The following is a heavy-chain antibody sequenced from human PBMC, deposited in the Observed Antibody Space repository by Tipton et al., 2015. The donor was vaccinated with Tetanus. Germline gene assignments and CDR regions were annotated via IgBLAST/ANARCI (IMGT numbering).Heavy chain of an antibody. Sequence: TLSLTCAVYGGSFSGYYWSWIRQPPGKGLEWIGEINHSGSTNYNPSLKSRVTISVDTSKNQFSLKLSSVTAADTAVYYCARGSLSHRASTMVRGVSIFDYWGQGTLVTVSS. CDR2: INHSGST. J-gene: IGHJ4*02. D-gene: IGHD3-10*01. CDR3: ARGSLSHRASTMVRGVSIFDY. V-gene: IGHV4-34*01. CDR1: GGSFSGYY.